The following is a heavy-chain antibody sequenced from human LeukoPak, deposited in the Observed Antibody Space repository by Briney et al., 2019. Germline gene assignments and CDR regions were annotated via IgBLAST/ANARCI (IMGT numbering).Heavy chain of an antibody. Sequence: GGSLRLSCAASGFTFSNYGINWVRQAPGKGPEWLSHITGSGDMTHYANSVKGRFTISRDNAKSSLFLQMNSLRAEDTAVYYCARENVVGTGGFDYWGQGTLVTVSS. CDR2: ITGSGDMT. D-gene: IGHD2-21*01. CDR1: GFTFSNYG. J-gene: IGHJ4*02. V-gene: IGHV3-48*01. CDR3: ARENVVGTGGFDY.